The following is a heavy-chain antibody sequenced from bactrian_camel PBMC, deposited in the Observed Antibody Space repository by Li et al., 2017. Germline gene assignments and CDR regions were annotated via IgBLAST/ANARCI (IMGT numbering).Heavy chain of an antibody. D-gene: IGHD5*01. CDR2: IYTGDGRT. CDR3: TTATPRVGGIALHAGIY. CDR1: GFTFSNNW. J-gene: IGHJ4*01. Sequence: HVQLVESGGGLVQPGGSLRLSCAASGFTFSNNWMHWVRQAPGKGLEWVSSIYTGDGRTDSADSVKGRFTISRDNHKNTLYLQMNTLKTEDTAVYYCTTATPRVGGIALHAGIYWGQGTQVTVS. V-gene: IGHV3S6*01.